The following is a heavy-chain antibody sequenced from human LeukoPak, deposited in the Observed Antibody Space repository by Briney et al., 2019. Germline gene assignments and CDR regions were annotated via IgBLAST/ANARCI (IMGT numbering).Heavy chain of an antibody. D-gene: IGHD3-16*02. CDR2: IYYSGST. V-gene: IGHV4-39*07. CDR1: GGSINSSSYY. Sequence: SETLSLTCTVSGGSINSSSYYWGWIRQPPGKGLEWIGSIYYSGSTYYNPSLKSRVTMSVDSSKNQFSLQLSSVTAADTAVYYCARYDVWGSYRAFDYWGQGTLVTVSS. J-gene: IGHJ4*02. CDR3: ARYDVWGSYRAFDY.